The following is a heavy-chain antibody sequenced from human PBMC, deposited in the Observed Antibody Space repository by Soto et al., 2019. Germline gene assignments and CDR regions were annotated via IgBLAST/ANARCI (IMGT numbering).Heavy chain of an antibody. CDR1: SGSFSGYY. V-gene: IGHV4-34*01. CDR3: ARVGPWVPYYYDSSPYTFENWFDP. Sequence: PSETLSLTCAVYSGSFSGYYYSWIRQSPGKGLEWIGSIYHGGSTYYNPSLNSRVTLSIDMTNNHVSLILNSVTAADTAVYYCARVGPWVPYYYDSSPYTFENWFDPWGQGTLVTVSS. J-gene: IGHJ5*02. CDR2: IYHGGST. D-gene: IGHD3-22*01.